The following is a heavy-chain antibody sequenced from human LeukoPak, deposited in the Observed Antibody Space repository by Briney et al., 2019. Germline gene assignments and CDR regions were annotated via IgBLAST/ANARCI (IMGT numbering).Heavy chain of an antibody. J-gene: IGHJ4*02. CDR1: RYTFTSYD. CDR2: MNPNSGNT. CDR3: ARGRVNNGY. Sequence: EASVKVSCKASRYTFTSYDINWVRPATGQGGEWMGWMNPNSGNTGYAQMFQGRDTMTRNTSMSIAYMEVSSLRSEDTAVDYCARGRVNNGYWGQGTLVTVSS. V-gene: IGHV1-8*01. D-gene: IGHD1/OR15-1a*01.